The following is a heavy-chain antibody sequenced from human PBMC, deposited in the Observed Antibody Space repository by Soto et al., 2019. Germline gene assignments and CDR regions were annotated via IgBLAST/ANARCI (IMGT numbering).Heavy chain of an antibody. CDR2: ISSSSSTI. V-gene: IGHV3-48*01. CDR1: GFTFSSYS. CDR3: ARRRTYYYDSSGYYGY. J-gene: IGHJ4*02. D-gene: IGHD3-22*01. Sequence: EVQLVESGGGLVQPGGSLRLSCAASGFTFSSYSMNWVRQAPGKGLEWVSYISSSSSTIYYADSVKGRFTISRDNAKNSLYLQMNSLRAADTAVYYCARRRTYYYDSSGYYGYWGQGTLVTVSS.